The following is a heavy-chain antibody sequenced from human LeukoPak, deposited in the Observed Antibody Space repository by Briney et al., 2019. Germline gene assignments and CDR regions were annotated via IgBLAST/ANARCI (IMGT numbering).Heavy chain of an antibody. D-gene: IGHD2-2*01. CDR1: GFTFSSCA. Sequence: PGRSLRLSCVVSGFTFSSCAMSWVRQAPGKGLEWVSAITDSGGSTYYADSVKGRFTISRDNSKNTLYLQMNSLRADDTAVYYCTKATAAYWGQGTLVTVSS. CDR3: TKATAAY. J-gene: IGHJ4*02. V-gene: IGHV3-23*01. CDR2: ITDSGGST.